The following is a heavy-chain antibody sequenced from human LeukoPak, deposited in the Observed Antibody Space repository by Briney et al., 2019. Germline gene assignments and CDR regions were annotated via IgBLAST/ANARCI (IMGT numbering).Heavy chain of an antibody. CDR3: AGSYSMVRGVITGPAYYMDV. Sequence: ASVKVSCKASGYTFTSYDINWVRQATGQGLEWMGWMNPNSGNTGYAQKFQGRVTMTRNTSISTAYMELSSLRSEDTAVYYCAGSYSMVRGVITGPAYYMDVWGKGTTVTVSS. D-gene: IGHD3-10*01. CDR2: MNPNSGNT. CDR1: GYTFTSYD. V-gene: IGHV1-8*01. J-gene: IGHJ6*03.